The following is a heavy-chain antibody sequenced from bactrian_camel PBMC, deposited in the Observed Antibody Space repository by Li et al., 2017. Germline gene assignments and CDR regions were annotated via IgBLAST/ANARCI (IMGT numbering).Heavy chain of an antibody. CDR1: GFTFRTYA. Sequence: VQLVESGGGLVQPGGSLRLSCAASGFTFRTYAMNWVRQGPGKGLEWVSGINSDGATTYYADSVKARFTISRDNAKNTLFLQLNSLKTEDTAMYYCARDVYDFGREFDYWGQGTQVTVS. V-gene: IGHV3S31*01. CDR3: ARDVYDFGREFDY. CDR2: INSDGATT. J-gene: IGHJ4*01. D-gene: IGHD1*01.